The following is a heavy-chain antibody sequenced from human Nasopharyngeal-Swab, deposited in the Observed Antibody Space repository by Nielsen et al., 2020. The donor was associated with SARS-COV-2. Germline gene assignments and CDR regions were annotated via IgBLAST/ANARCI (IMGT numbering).Heavy chain of an antibody. Sequence: LSLTCAASGFDFWKYAMSWVRQAPGKGLEWVSVVTGSGYGTDYADSVKGRFTISRDNAKNTLYLQMNSLRAEDTAVYYCARKDVFAYGVDAFDIWGQGTMVTVSS. CDR1: GFDFWKYA. J-gene: IGHJ3*02. D-gene: IGHD3-10*01. CDR2: VTGSGYGT. V-gene: IGHV3-23*01. CDR3: ARKDVFAYGVDAFDI.